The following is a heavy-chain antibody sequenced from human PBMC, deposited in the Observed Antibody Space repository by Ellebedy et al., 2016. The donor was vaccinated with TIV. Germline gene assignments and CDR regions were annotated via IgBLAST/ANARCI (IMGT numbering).Heavy chain of an antibody. D-gene: IGHD2-21*01. CDR2: ISWDGTSK. Sequence: GESLKISCAASGFNFDDSPMHCVRQAPGKGLEWVSYISWDGTSKYYAESVKGRFTISRDNSKNSLYLQMNSLRTEDTALYYCAKGLGRIYFDHGGDSYAIDYAMDVWGQGTTVTVSS. V-gene: IGHV3-43*01. CDR1: GFNFDDSP. CDR3: AKGLGRIYFDHGGDSYAIDYAMDV. J-gene: IGHJ6*02.